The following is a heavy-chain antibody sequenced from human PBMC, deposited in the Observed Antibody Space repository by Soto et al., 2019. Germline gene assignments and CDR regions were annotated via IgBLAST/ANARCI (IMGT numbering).Heavy chain of an antibody. V-gene: IGHV4-34*01. CDR1: GGSFSGYY. J-gene: IGHJ5*02. CDR3: ASRPPYGSGSDYPRRRGWFDP. Sequence: QVQLQQWGAGLLKPSETLSLTCAVYGGSFSGYYWSWIRQPPGKGLEWIGEINHSGSTNYNPSLRXXVTLPVATCKXXFXLXXRSVTAADTAVYYWASRPPYGSGSDYPRRRGWFDPWGQGTLVTVSS. CDR2: INHSGST. D-gene: IGHD3-10*01.